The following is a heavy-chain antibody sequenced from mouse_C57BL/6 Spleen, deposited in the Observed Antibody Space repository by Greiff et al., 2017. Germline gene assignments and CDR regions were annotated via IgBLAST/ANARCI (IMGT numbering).Heavy chain of an antibody. V-gene: IGHV2-2*01. CDR3: ERQCHMDY. D-gene: IGHD6-1*01. Sequence: VQLQQSGPGLVQPSQSLSITCTASGFSLTSYGVHWVRQSPGKGLEWLGVIWSGGSTDYNAAFISRLSISKDNSKSQVVFKMNSLQAADTAIYYCERQCHMDYWGQGTSVTVSS. CDR1: GFSLTSYG. CDR2: IWSGGST. J-gene: IGHJ4*01.